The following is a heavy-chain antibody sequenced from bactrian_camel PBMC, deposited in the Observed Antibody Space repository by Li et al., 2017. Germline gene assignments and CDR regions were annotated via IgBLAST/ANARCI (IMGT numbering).Heavy chain of an antibody. CDR3: AARSVGWCPLFEHWLGKRAYTPGGYFAN. Sequence: VQLVESGGGLVQPGGSLRLSCVVDGSSDDISWVRQAPGKEREGVASIDNEGDTRYGDAVKGRFTISKDIAKNTLYLQMDNLQPGDTAMYYCAARSVGWCPLFEHWLGKRAYTPGGYFANWGQGTQVTVS. D-gene: IGHD1*01. J-gene: IGHJ6*01. CDR2: IDNEGDT. V-gene: IGHV3S10*01. CDR1: DGSSDD.